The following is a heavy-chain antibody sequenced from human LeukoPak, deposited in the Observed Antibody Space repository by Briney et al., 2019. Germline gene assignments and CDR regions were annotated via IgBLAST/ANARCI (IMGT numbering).Heavy chain of an antibody. CDR2: IDPGDSDT. CDR1: GYSFTSYL. CDR3: ASSGYSSSWYAYFDY. V-gene: IGHV5-51*01. Sequence: GASLKISCEGSGYSFTSYLIGWVRQIPRKGLERMGIIDPGDSDTRYSPSFQGQVTISADKSISTAYLQWSSLKASDTAMYYCASSGYSSSWYAYFDYWGQGTLVTVSS. J-gene: IGHJ4*02. D-gene: IGHD6-13*01.